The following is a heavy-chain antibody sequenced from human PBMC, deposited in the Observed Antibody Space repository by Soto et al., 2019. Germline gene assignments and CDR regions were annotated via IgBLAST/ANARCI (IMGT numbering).Heavy chain of an antibody. V-gene: IGHV3-30-3*01. CDR1: GFTFSSYA. CDR3: ARDWQYSSSWLNWFDP. J-gene: IGHJ5*02. Sequence: QVQLVESGGGVVQPGRSLRLSCAASGFTFSSYAIHWVRQAPGKGLEWVSVISYDGSNKYYADSVKGRFTISRDNSKNTLYLQMNSLRAEDTAVYYCARDWQYSSSWLNWFDPWGQGTRVTVSS. D-gene: IGHD6-13*01. CDR2: ISYDGSNK.